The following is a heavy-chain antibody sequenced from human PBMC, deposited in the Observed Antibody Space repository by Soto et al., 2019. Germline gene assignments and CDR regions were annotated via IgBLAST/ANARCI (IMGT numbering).Heavy chain of an antibody. CDR3: ARDGGGYTSSWFFDH. J-gene: IGHJ4*02. CDR1: GFTFSSYW. Sequence: PGGSLRLSCATSGFTFSSYWMHWVRQAPGKGLVWVSRIQNDGSSTLYADSVKGRFTISRDNAKDTLYLQMNSLRAEDTAVYYCARDGGGYTSSWFFDHWGQGTPVTVSS. V-gene: IGHV3-74*01. D-gene: IGHD6-13*01. CDR2: IQNDGSST.